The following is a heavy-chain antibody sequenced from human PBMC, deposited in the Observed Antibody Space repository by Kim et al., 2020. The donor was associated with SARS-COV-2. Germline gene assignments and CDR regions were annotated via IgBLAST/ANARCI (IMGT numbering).Heavy chain of an antibody. D-gene: IGHD4-4*01. V-gene: IGHV1-2*02. CDR3: AREAVETIGSLQEGWFDP. Sequence: ASVKVSCKASGYTFSGYYIQWLRQAPGQGLEWMGWINPKSGVTHYAQKFQGRVSMTRDTSFSVAYMELSSLTSDDTAVYYCAREAVETIGSLQEGWFDPWGQGTLVTVSS. CDR1: GYTFSGYY. CDR2: INPKSGVT. J-gene: IGHJ5*02.